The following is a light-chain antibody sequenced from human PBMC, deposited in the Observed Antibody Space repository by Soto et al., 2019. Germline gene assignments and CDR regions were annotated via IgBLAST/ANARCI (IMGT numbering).Light chain of an antibody. V-gene: IGKV3-20*01. Sequence: EIVLTQSPGTLSLSPGERATLSCRASQSVSSSYLAWYQQKPGQAPRLLIYGASSRATGIPDRFSGSGSGTDFTLTISRLEPEDFAVDYCQQYGSSRTFGQGTTVEIK. CDR2: GAS. J-gene: IGKJ1*01. CDR1: QSVSSSY. CDR3: QQYGSSRT.